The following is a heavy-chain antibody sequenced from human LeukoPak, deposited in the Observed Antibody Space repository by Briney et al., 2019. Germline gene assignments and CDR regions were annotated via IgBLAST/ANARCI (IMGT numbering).Heavy chain of an antibody. V-gene: IGHV1-69*13. CDR1: GGTFSSYA. CDR3: AKGGTSSSSRYYYYYMDV. J-gene: IGHJ6*03. CDR2: IIPIFGTA. D-gene: IGHD6-6*01. Sequence: SVKVSCKASGGTFSSYAISWVRQAPGQGLEWMGGIIPIFGTANYAQKFQGRVTITADESTSTAYMELSSLRAEDTAVYYCAKGGTSSSSRYYYYYMDVWGKGTTVTVSS.